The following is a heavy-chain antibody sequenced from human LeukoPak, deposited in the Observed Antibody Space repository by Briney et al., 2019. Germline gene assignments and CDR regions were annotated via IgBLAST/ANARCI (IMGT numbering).Heavy chain of an antibody. D-gene: IGHD1-26*01. CDR1: GFTFGSNG. CDR2: IYYDVSEQ. Sequence: GGSLRLSCVGSGFTFGSNGMHWVRQAPGKGLEWVAVIYYDVSEQYYADSVKGRFTISRDNSKNTLYLQMNSLRVEDTATYHCARWGAGRTADYWGQGTQVTVSS. J-gene: IGHJ4*02. CDR3: ARWGAGRTADY. V-gene: IGHV3-33*01.